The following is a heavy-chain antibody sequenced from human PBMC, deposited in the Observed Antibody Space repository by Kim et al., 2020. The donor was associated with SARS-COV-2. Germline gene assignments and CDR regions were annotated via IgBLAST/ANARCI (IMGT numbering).Heavy chain of an antibody. V-gene: IGHV3-11*05. J-gene: IGHJ6*02. CDR1: GFTFSDYY. D-gene: IGHD5-18*01. CDR3: ARDRVTRYYYGMDV. CDR2: ISSSSSYT. Sequence: GGSLRLSCAASGFTFSDYYMSWIRQAPGKGLEWVSYISSSSSYTNYADSVKGRFTISRDNAKNSLYLQMNSLRAEDTAVYYCARDRVTRYYYGMDVWGQGTTVTVSS.